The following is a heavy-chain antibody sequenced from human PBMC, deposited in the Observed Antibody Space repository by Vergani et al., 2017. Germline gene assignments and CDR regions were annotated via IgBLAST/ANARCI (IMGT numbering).Heavy chain of an antibody. CDR3: ARAKDIVVVPAAMGY. Sequence: QVQLVQSGAEVKKPRASLQVSCKASRYTFTTSPIHSFRQAPAQRLSWLGWINAGNGNTKYSQKFQGRVTITRDTSASTAYMELSSLRSEDTAVYYCARAKDIVVVPAAMGYWGQGTLVTVSS. J-gene: IGHJ4*02. V-gene: IGHV1-3*01. CDR2: INAGNGNT. D-gene: IGHD2-2*01. CDR1: RYTFTTSP.